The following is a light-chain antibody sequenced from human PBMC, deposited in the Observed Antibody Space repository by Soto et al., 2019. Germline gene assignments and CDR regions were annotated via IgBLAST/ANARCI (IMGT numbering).Light chain of an antibody. V-gene: IGLV4-69*01. CDR2: VHSDGSH. J-gene: IGLJ2*01. CDR3: QTWGTGIYVV. CDR1: SGHSSYA. Sequence: QLVLTQSPSASASLGASVKLTCTLSSGHSSYAIAWHQQQPETGPRYLMKVHSDGSHSKGDGIPDRFSGSSSGAERYLTISSLQSEDEADYYCQTWGTGIYVVFGGGTQLTVL.